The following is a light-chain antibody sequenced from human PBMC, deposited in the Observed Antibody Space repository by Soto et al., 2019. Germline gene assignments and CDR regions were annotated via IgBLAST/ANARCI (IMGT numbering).Light chain of an antibody. Sequence: QSALTQPASVSGSPGQSITISCTGTSSDIGGYDYVSWYQLYPGKAPKLMIYDVSNRPSGVSDRFSGSKSANTASLTISGLQAEDEADYYCNSYTTSSSLSVFGTGTKVTVL. CDR2: DVS. J-gene: IGLJ1*01. CDR3: NSYTTSSSLSV. V-gene: IGLV2-14*01. CDR1: SSDIGGYDY.